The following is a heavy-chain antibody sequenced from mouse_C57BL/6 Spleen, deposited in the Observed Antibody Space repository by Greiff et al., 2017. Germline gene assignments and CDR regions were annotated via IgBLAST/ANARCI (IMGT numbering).Heavy chain of an antibody. CDR2: IDPETGGT. D-gene: IGHD1-1*01. CDR1: GYTFADYE. J-gene: IGHJ1*03. Sequence: VKLQQSGAELVRPGASVTLSCKASGYTFADYEMHWVKQTPVHGLEWIGAIDPETGGTAYNQKFKGKAIPTADKSSSTAYMELRSLTSEDSAVYYCTRGITTVVATNFDVWGTGTTVTVSS. CDR3: TRGITTVVATNFDV. V-gene: IGHV1-15*01.